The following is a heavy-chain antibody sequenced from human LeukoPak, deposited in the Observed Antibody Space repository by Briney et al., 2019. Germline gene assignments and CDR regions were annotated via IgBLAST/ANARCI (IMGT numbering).Heavy chain of an antibody. CDR2: INAGNGNT. CDR1: GYTFTSYA. Sequence: RASVKVSCTASGYTFTSYAMHWVRQAPGQRLEWMGWINAGNGNTKYSQKFQGRVTITRDTSASTAYMELSSLRSEGTAVYYCARYPVAGTSAFDIWGQGTMVTVSS. J-gene: IGHJ3*02. V-gene: IGHV1-3*01. D-gene: IGHD6-19*01. CDR3: ARYPVAGTSAFDI.